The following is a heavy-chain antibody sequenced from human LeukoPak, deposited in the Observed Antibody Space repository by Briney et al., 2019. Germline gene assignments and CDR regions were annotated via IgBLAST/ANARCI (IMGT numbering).Heavy chain of an antibody. J-gene: IGHJ4*02. Sequence: GGSLRLSCTASGFSFSGHWMHWARQLPGKGLVWVSCISPTGSTTSYADSVKGRLTVSRDNAKNTLYLQVNNLRAEDTAVYYCARGPNSNWSGLDFWGQGTLLTVSS. CDR1: GFSFSGHW. V-gene: IGHV3-74*01. D-gene: IGHD6-6*01. CDR2: ISPTGSTT. CDR3: ARGPNSNWSGLDF.